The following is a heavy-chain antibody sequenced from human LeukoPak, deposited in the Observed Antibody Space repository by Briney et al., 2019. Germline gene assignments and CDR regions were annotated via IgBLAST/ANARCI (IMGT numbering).Heavy chain of an antibody. CDR1: GFTFSSYE. J-gene: IGHJ4*02. Sequence: GGSLRLSCAASGFTFSSYEMNWVRQAPGKGLEWVSYIDSSGSTIYYADSVKGRFTISRDNSKNTLYLQMNSLRAEDTAVYYCATSSSGWYGDYWGQGTLVTVSS. CDR3: ATSSSGWYGDY. D-gene: IGHD6-19*01. CDR2: IDSSGSTI. V-gene: IGHV3-48*03.